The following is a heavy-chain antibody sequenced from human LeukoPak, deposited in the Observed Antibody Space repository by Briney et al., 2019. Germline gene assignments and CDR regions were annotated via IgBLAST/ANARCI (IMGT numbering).Heavy chain of an antibody. J-gene: IGHJ4*02. CDR1: GGSISSSSYY. CDR2: IYYSGST. D-gene: IGHD4-23*01. Sequence: SETLSLTCTVSGGSISSSSYYWGWIRQPPGKGLEWIGSIYYSGSTYYNPSLKSRVTISVDTSKNQFSLKLSSVTAADTAVYYCARDPRMTTVVSLPRFDYWGQGTLVTVSS. V-gene: IGHV4-39*07. CDR3: ARDPRMTTVVSLPRFDY.